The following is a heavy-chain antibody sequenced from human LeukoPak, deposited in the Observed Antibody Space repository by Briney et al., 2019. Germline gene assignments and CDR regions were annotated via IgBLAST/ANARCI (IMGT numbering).Heavy chain of an antibody. J-gene: IGHJ4*02. V-gene: IGHV3-48*03. CDR1: GLTLSSYQ. CDR2: ISSSGDTI. CDR3: ATFSDY. Sequence: PGGSLRLSCAASGLTLSSYQMNWVRQAPGKGLEWVSYISSSGDTIYYADSVKGRFTISRDNAKNSLHLQMNSLRAEDTAVYYCATFSDYWGQGTLVTVSS.